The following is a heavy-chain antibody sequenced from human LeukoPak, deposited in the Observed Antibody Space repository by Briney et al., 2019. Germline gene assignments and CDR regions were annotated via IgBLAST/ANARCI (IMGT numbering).Heavy chain of an antibody. CDR2: IYSSGIT. V-gene: IGHV4-39*01. CDR1: GXSISSSTYY. Sequence: SETLSLTCTVSGXSISSSTYYWGWIRQPPGKGLEWIGSIYSSGITYCNPSLKSRVTIFADTSKNQVSLQLSSVTAADTAVYYCAGRPAGYWGQGTLVTVSS. J-gene: IGHJ4*02. CDR3: AGRPAGY.